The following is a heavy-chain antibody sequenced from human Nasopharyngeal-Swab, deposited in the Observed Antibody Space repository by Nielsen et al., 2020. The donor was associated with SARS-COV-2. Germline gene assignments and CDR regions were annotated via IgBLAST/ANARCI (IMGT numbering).Heavy chain of an antibody. CDR2: ISYDGKNK. Sequence: GGSLRLSCADSGFTFPSYAMHWVRQAPGKGLEWVAVISYDGKNKYYADSVKGRFTISRDNSKNTLYLQMNSLRAGDTAIYYCAKDLSGQWLRGAFHIWGQGTMVTVSS. CDR1: GFTFPSYA. V-gene: IGHV3-30*04. CDR3: AKDLSGQWLRGAFHI. D-gene: IGHD6-19*01. J-gene: IGHJ3*02.